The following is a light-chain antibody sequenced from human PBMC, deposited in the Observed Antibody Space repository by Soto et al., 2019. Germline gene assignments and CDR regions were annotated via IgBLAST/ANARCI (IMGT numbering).Light chain of an antibody. V-gene: IGLV6-57*02. CDR3: QSYERNNGNVV. CDR1: SGCIGSDY. J-gene: IGLJ2*01. Sequence: NFMLTQPHSVSACPGKTVTVSCTGSSGCIGSDYVHWFQQRPGSAPTTVIFEDNQRPSGGSDRFSGSVDSSSNSAALTISGLQTEDEADYYCQSYERNNGNVVFGGWTKVTVL. CDR2: EDN.